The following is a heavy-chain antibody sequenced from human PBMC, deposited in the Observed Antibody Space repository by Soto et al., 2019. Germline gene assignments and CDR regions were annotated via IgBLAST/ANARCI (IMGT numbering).Heavy chain of an antibody. V-gene: IGHV1-69*01. CDR2: IIPIFGIA. D-gene: IGHD2-15*01. CDR3: ARLQGGSSRLYIYYYYYYGMDV. Sequence: QVQLVQSGAEVKKPGSSVKVSCKAPGGTFSSYAISWVRQARGQGLEWMGGIIPIFGIAQYAQKFQGSVTIPSVEPTSTGYMELSSLRSEDTAVYYCARLQGGSSRLYIYYYYYYGMDVWGQGTKVTVSS. J-gene: IGHJ6*02. CDR1: GGTFSSYA.